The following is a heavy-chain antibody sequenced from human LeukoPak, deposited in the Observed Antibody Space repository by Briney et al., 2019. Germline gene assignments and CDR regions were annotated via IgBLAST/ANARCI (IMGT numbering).Heavy chain of an antibody. CDR3: AKRPALGEHYYDFSGWFDP. Sequence: PGGSLRLSCAASGFTVSSNYMSWVRQAPGKGLEWVSLIYSGDITSYADSVKGRFTISRDNSKNTLYLQMNSLRAEDTAVYYCAKRPALGEHYYDFSGWFDPWGQGTLVTVSS. D-gene: IGHD3-3*01. J-gene: IGHJ5*02. CDR2: IYSGDIT. CDR1: GFTVSSNY. V-gene: IGHV3-53*01.